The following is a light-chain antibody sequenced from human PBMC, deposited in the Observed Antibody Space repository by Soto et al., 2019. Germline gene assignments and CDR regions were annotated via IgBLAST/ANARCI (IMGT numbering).Light chain of an antibody. CDR1: QSFTSK. Sequence: EIVMTQSPATLSLSPGERATLSCRSSQSFTSKLAWYQQKPGQAPRLLIYDASTRATGIPARFSGSESGPEFTLSISSLQSEDFAVYYCQQYNNWPLTFGGGTKVEI. CDR3: QQYNNWPLT. J-gene: IGKJ4*01. CDR2: DAS. V-gene: IGKV3-15*01.